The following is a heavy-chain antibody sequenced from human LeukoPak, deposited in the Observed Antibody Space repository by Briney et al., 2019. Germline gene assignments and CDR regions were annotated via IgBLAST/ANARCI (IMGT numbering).Heavy chain of an antibody. CDR1: GGPISSGGYY. J-gene: IGHJ4*02. V-gene: IGHV4-31*03. D-gene: IGHD2-15*01. CDR3: ARWRAGWDCSGGSCYSDPDFDY. CDR2: IYYSGSP. Sequence: SDTLSLTCTVSGGPISSGGYYWRWIRQHPGTGLEWIGYIYYSGSPYYHPPLKSRLTLSVDTSKNQFSLKLSSVPAADTAVYYGARWRAGWDCSGGSCYSDPDFDYRDQGTLVTVSS.